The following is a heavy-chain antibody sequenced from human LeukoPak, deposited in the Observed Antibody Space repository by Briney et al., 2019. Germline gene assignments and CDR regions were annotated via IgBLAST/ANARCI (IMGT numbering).Heavy chain of an antibody. J-gene: IGHJ6*02. CDR1: GSIFTSYD. V-gene: IGHV3-13*01. Sequence: PGGSLRLSCAASGSIFTSYDMHWVRHAAGKGLEWVSGINTAGDTYYADSVKGRFTISRENAKNSLYLQMNSLRAGDTAVYYCARVGVTGAMDVWGQGTTVTVSS. CDR2: INTAGDT. D-gene: IGHD2-21*02. CDR3: ARVGVTGAMDV.